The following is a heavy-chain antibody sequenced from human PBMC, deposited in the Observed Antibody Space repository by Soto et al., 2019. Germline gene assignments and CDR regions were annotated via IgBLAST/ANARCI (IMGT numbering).Heavy chain of an antibody. Sequence: QVQLVESGGGVVQPGRSLRLSCAASGFTFSSYGMHWVRQAPGKGLEWVAVIWYDGSNKYYADSVKGRFTISRDNSKNTLYLQMNSLRAEDTALYYCARGGYYDSSGSERWGQGTLVTVSS. CDR3: ARGGYYDSSGSER. D-gene: IGHD3-22*01. J-gene: IGHJ4*02. V-gene: IGHV3-33*01. CDR1: GFTFSSYG. CDR2: IWYDGSNK.